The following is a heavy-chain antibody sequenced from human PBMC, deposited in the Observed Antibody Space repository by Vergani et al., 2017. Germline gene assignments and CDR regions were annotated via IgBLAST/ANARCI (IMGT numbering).Heavy chain of an antibody. J-gene: IGHJ6*02. CDR1: GFSLSSGGMR. CDR2: IDWDNTK. CDR3: ARHTVAVAGNYYYYGMDV. D-gene: IGHD6-13*01. Sequence: QVTLKESGPALVKPTQTLTLTCSLPGFSLSSGGMRVSWIRQPPGKALEWLARIDWDNTKVYSSSLKSRLFISKDISKNEVVLTMTNMDPVDTATYYCARHTVAVAGNYYYYGMDVWGQGTTITVSS. V-gene: IGHV2-70*04.